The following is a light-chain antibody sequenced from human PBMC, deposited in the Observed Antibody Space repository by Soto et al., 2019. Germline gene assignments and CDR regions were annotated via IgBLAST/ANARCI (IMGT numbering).Light chain of an antibody. CDR2: EVY. V-gene: IGLV2-14*01. J-gene: IGLJ2*01. Sequence: QLVLTQPASVSGSPGRSITISCTGSSSDIGTCNFVSWYQQHPGKAPKLIIFEVYSRPSGVSDRFSGSKSGNTASLTISGLQAEDEADYYCSSCTGSSTLIFGGGTKVTVL. CDR3: SSCTGSSTLI. CDR1: SSDIGTCNF.